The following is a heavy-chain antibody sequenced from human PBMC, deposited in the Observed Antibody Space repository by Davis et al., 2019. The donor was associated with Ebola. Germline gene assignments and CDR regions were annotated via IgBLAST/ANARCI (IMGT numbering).Heavy chain of an antibody. CDR1: GGSISSYY. Sequence: MPSETLSLTCTVSGGSISSYYWSWIRQPPGEGLEWIGYIYYSGSTNYNPSLKSRVTISVDTSKNQFSLKLSSVTAADTAVYYCARESGGLDYWGQGTLVTVSS. J-gene: IGHJ4*02. CDR2: IYYSGST. D-gene: IGHD4-23*01. CDR3: ARESGGLDY. V-gene: IGHV4-59*01.